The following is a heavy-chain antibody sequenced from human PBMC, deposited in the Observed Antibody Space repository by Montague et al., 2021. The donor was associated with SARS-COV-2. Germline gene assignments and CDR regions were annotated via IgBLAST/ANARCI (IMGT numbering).Heavy chain of an antibody. CDR2: IYYNGGT. CDR1: GGSISSGGYY. Sequence: TLSLTCTVSGGSISSGGYYWSWIRQPPGKGLEWIGYIYYNGGTYYSPSLKSRDTISVDTSKNQFSLKLSSVTAADTAVYYCARHAFGYCSSTSCFLGWGQGTLVTVSS. J-gene: IGHJ4*02. CDR3: ARHAFGYCSSTSCFLG. D-gene: IGHD2-2*01. V-gene: IGHV4-30-4*08.